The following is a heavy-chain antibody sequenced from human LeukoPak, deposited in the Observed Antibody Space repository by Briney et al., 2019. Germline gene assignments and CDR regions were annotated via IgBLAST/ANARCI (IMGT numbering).Heavy chain of an antibody. CDR3: AREVFDSGWYTFYYFDY. J-gene: IGHJ4*02. CDR1: GFTFSSYA. V-gene: IGHV3-30-3*01. Sequence: GGSLRLSCAASGFTFSSYAMHWVRHAPDKGLEWVAVISYDGSNKYYADSAKGRFTISRDNAKNSLYLQMNSPRAEDTAVYYCAREVFDSGWYTFYYFDYWGQGTLVTASS. CDR2: ISYDGSNK. D-gene: IGHD6-19*01.